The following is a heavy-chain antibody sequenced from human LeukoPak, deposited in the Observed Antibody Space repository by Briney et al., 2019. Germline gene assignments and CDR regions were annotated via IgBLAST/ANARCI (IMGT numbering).Heavy chain of an antibody. CDR1: GYSISSGCY. CDR3: ARVGRYCSGGSCFTRYYFDY. J-gene: IGHJ4*02. D-gene: IGHD2-15*01. V-gene: IGHV4-38-2*01. CDR2: IYHSGST. Sequence: SETLSLTCAVSGYSISSGCYWGWIRQPPGKGLEWIGSIYHSGSTYYNPSLKSRVTISVDTSKNQFSLKLSSVTAADTAVYYCARVGRYCSGGSCFTRYYFDYWGRGTLVTVSS.